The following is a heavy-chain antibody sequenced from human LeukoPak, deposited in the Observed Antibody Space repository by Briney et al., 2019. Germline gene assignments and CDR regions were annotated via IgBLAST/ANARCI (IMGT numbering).Heavy chain of an antibody. CDR2: IDPSDSYT. CDR1: GYTFTTYW. V-gene: IGHV5-10-1*01. Sequence: GESLKISCQGSGYTFTTYWISGVRQLPGKGLEYMGRIDPSDSYTNYSPSFQGHVTISADKSISAAYLQWSSLKASDTAMYYCARLERTNYGMDVWGQGTTVTVSS. D-gene: IGHD5-24*01. CDR3: ARLERTNYGMDV. J-gene: IGHJ6*02.